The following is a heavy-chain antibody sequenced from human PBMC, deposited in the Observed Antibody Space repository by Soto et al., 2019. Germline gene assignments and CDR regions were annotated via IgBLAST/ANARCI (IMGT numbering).Heavy chain of an antibody. D-gene: IGHD3-10*01. CDR2: IYYSGST. CDR3: ARGYGSGSWWFDP. J-gene: IGHJ5*02. Sequence: QVQLQESGPGLVKPSQTLSLTCTVSGGSISSDGYYWSWIRQHPGKGLEWIGYIYYSGSTYYNPSLKSRVTISVDTSKNQFSLKLSSVTAADTAVYYCARGYGSGSWWFDPWGQGTLVTVSS. CDR1: GGSISSDGYY. V-gene: IGHV4-31*03.